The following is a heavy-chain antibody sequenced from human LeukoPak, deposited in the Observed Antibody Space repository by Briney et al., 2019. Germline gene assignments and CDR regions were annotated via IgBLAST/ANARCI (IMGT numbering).Heavy chain of an antibody. J-gene: IGHJ5*02. CDR1: GGTFSSYA. Sequence: GSSVKVSCKASGGTFSSYAISWVRQAPGQGLEWMGRIIPILGIANYAQKFQGRVTITADKSTSTAYMELSSLRSEDTAVYYCARDVDGSGSPDFKASGWFDPWGQGTLVTVSS. CDR2: IIPILGIA. D-gene: IGHD3-10*01. CDR3: ARDVDGSGSPDFKASGWFDP. V-gene: IGHV1-69*04.